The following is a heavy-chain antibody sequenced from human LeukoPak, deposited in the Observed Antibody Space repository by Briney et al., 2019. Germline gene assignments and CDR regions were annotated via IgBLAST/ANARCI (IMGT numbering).Heavy chain of an antibody. CDR2: INPSGGST. CDR3: ARDNSVGDNAWWFDP. Sequence: ASVKVSCKASGYTFTSYYMHWVRQAPGQGLEWMGIINPSGGSTSYAQKFQGRVTMTRDTSTSTVYMELSSLRSEDTAIYYCARDNSVGDNAWWFDPWGQGTLVTVSS. D-gene: IGHD1-26*01. J-gene: IGHJ5*02. V-gene: IGHV1-46*01. CDR1: GYTFTSYY.